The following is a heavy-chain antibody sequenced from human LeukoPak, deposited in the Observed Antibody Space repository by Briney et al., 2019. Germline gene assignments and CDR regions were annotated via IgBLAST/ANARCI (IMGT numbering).Heavy chain of an antibody. Sequence: SSGGYYWSWVRQAPGKGLEWVSGISWNSGSIGYADSVKGRFTISRDNAKNSLYLQMNSLRAEDTALYYCAKDGDIVGATYFDYWGQGTLVTVSS. CDR2: ISWNSGSI. CDR1: SSGGYY. CDR3: AKDGDIVGATYFDY. V-gene: IGHV3-9*01. J-gene: IGHJ4*02. D-gene: IGHD1-26*01.